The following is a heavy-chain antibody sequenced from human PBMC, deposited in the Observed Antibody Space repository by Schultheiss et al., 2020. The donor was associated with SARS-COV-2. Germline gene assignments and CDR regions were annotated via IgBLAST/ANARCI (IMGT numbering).Heavy chain of an antibody. V-gene: IGHV3-66*01. CDR2: MNSVGET. Sequence: GGSLRLSCAASGFTISRTYMNWVRQAPGKGLEWVSVMNSVGETYYADSVKGRFTTSRDPSKNTLYLHMNSLRAEDTAVYYCARDSQDIVVVVAAPYYYYYMDVWGKGTTVTVSS. D-gene: IGHD2-15*01. J-gene: IGHJ6*03. CDR3: ARDSQDIVVVVAAPYYYYYMDV. CDR1: GFTISRTY.